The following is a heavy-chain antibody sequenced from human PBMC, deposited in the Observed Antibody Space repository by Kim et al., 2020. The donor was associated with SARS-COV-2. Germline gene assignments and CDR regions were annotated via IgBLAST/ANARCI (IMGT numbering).Heavy chain of an antibody. CDR1: GFIFSSYE. D-gene: IGHD3-3*01. CDR2: ISTSGSLT. V-gene: IGHV3-48*03. Sequence: GGSLRLSCEASGFIFSSYEMMWVRQAPGQGLEWVSFISTSGSLTRYADSVRGRFTISRDDTKNLLYLQMNNLRVEDTATYYCARDTIGMEEFDYWGQRVVVTVSS. J-gene: IGHJ4*02. CDR3: ARDTIGMEEFDY.